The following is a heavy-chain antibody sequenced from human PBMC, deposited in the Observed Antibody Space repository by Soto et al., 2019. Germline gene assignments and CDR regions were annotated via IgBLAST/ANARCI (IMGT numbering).Heavy chain of an antibody. CDR1: GGSFTSNNW. V-gene: IGHV4-4*02. CDR2: IYRTGST. J-gene: IGHJ4*02. Sequence: SETLSLTCAVSGGSFTSNNWWTWVRQPPGQGLEWIGEIYRTGSTNYNPSLKSRVTISLDKTENQFSLKVTSLTAADTAVYYCASRDPGTSVDYWGQGTLVTVSS. D-gene: IGHD1-7*01. CDR3: ASRDPGTSVDY.